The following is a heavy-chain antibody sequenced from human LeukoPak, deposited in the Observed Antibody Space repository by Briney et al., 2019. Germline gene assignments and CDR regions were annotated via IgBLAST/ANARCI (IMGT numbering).Heavy chain of an antibody. CDR3: ARENQFEVVSGGGSWGFDP. Sequence: ASVKVSCKASGYTFTSYDINWVRQATGQGLEWMGWMNPNSGNTGYAQKFQGRVTMTRNTSISTAYMELSSLRSEDTAVYYCARENQFEVVSGGGSWGFDPWGQGTLVTVSS. J-gene: IGHJ5*02. CDR1: GYTFTSYD. D-gene: IGHD2-15*01. V-gene: IGHV1-8*01. CDR2: MNPNSGNT.